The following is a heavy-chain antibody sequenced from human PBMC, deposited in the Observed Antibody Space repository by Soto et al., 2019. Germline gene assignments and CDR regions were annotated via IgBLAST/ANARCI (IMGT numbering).Heavy chain of an antibody. D-gene: IGHD3-22*01. CDR2: ISSSSSYI. CDR3: ASPFYYYDSSGPVDYYYGMDV. CDR1: GFTFSSYS. V-gene: IGHV3-21*01. J-gene: IGHJ6*02. Sequence: GGSLRLSCAASGFTFSSYSMNWVRQAPGKGLEWVSSISSSSSYIYYADSVKGRFTISRDNAKNSLYLQMNSLRAEDTAVYYCASPFYYYDSSGPVDYYYGMDVWGQGTTVTVYS.